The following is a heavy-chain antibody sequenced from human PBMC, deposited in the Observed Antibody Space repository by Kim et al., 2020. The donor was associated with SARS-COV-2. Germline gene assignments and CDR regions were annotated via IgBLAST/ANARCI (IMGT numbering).Heavy chain of an antibody. D-gene: IGHD4-4*01. V-gene: IGHV3-48*02. CDR2: SSSTK. CDR3: ASAQSDY. J-gene: IGHJ4*02. Sequence: SSSTKYHADSGKGRFTISRDNAKNALYLQMNSLRDEDTAVYYCASAQSDYWGQGTLVTVSS.